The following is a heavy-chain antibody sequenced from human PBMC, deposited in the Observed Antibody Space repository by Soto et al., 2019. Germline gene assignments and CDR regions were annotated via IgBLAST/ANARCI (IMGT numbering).Heavy chain of an antibody. J-gene: IGHJ6*02. D-gene: IGHD3-10*01. CDR3: VKSGELLWFGAQDGMDV. CDR2: ISYDGSNK. Sequence: PGGSLRLSCAASGFTFSSYGMHWVRQAPGKGLEWVAVISYDGSNKYYADSVKGRFTISRDNSKNTLYLQMSSLRAEDTAVYYCVKSGELLWFGAQDGMDVWGQGTTVTVSS. V-gene: IGHV3-30*18. CDR1: GFTFSSYG.